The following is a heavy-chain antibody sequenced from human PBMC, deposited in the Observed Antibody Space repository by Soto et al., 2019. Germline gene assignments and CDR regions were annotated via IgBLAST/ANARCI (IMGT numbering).Heavy chain of an antibody. CDR3: AREVVIGDYDYDYGLDV. CDR1: GGSIINLSCR. D-gene: IGHD2-21*01. J-gene: IGHJ6*02. CDR2: IYYSGST. Sequence: SLTMCVTKTVAGGSIINLSCRRSRNKKHPGKGLEWIGYIYYSGSTHYNPSLKSRVTKSVDTSKNEFSLTLTAVTAADTAVYYCAREVVIGDYDYDYGLDVWGQGTTVTVSS. V-gene: IGHV4-30-4*08.